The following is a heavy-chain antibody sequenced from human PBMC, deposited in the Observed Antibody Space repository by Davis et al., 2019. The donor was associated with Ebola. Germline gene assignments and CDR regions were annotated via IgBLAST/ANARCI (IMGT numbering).Heavy chain of an antibody. D-gene: IGHD4-17*01. CDR2: IYHSGRA. CDR1: GYSFSSDYY. CDR3: ARDLYGDLGDWYYYYGMDV. V-gene: IGHV4-38-2*02. J-gene: IGHJ6*02. Sequence: SETLSLTCTVSGYSFSSDYYWCSMRPPPGTLQGSSGSIYHSGRACYTPSLKSRVTISVDTSKNQFSLKLSSVTAADTAVYYCARDLYGDLGDWYYYYGMDVWGQGTTVTVSS.